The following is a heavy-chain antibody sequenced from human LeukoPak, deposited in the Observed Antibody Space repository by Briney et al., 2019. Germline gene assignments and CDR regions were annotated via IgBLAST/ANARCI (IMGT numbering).Heavy chain of an antibody. CDR1: GFTFSSYS. V-gene: IGHV3-21*01. CDR3: ARDRSAYYDSFDY. D-gene: IGHD3-3*01. J-gene: IGHJ4*02. CDR2: ISSSSSNI. Sequence: GGSLRLSCAVSGFTFSSYSMNFVRQAPGKGLEWVSSISSSSSNIYYADSVKGRFTISRGNAKHSLYLQMNTLRAEDTAVYYCARDRSAYYDSFDYWGQGTLVTVSS.